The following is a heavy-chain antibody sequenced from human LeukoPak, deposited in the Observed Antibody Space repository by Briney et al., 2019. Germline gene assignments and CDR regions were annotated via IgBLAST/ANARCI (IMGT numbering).Heavy chain of an antibody. CDR1: GFTFSSYA. CDR3: GGITRYYFDY. Sequence: QTGGSLRLSCAASGFTFSSYAMHWVRQAPGKGLEWVAVISYDGSNKYYADSVKGRFTISRDNSKNTLYLQMNSLRAEDTAVYYCGGITRYYFDYWGQGTLVTVSS. J-gene: IGHJ4*02. CDR2: ISYDGSNK. D-gene: IGHD4-23*01. V-gene: IGHV3-30*14.